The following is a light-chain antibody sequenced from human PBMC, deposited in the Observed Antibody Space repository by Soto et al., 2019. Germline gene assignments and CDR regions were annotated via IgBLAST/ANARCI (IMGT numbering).Light chain of an antibody. CDR3: QQRSKRPPT. Sequence: EIGLTQSPATLSLSPGDRATLSCRASQSVRSYLAWYQQKPGQAPRLLIYDASNRAAGTPGRFSGSGSGTDFTLTISSLEPEDFAVYFCQQRSKRPPTFGGGTKVDIK. J-gene: IGKJ4*01. CDR1: QSVRSY. CDR2: DAS. V-gene: IGKV3-11*01.